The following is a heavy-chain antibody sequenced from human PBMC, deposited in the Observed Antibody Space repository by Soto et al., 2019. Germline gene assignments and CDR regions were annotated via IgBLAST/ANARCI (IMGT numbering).Heavy chain of an antibody. CDR3: AKHSRETTTCCGED. V-gene: IGHV3-74*01. Sequence: GSLRLSCAGSGFTFNMYWMHWVRQVPGKGPVWVARIYNDGTYADYADSVKGRFTISRDNAKDTLYLQMNSLRAEDTAVYYCAKHSRETTTCCGEDWGQGTLVTVSS. CDR2: IYNDGTYA. J-gene: IGHJ4*02. D-gene: IGHD2-2*01. CDR1: GFTFNMYW.